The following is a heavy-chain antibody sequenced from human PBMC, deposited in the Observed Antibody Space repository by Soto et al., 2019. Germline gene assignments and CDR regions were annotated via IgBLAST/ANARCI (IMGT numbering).Heavy chain of an antibody. J-gene: IGHJ4*02. CDR2: ISYHGINK. V-gene: IGHV3-30-3*01. CDR3: ATTLTTRGFDY. D-gene: IGHD4-4*01. Sequence: QVQLVESGGGVVQPGKSLTLSCAASGFTFTNYAMHWVRQAPGKGLEWVAVISYHGINKYYADSAKGRFTISRDNSKNTVYLQVDSLQDDDTAVYYCATTLTTRGFDYWGQGTLVTVSS. CDR1: GFTFTNYA.